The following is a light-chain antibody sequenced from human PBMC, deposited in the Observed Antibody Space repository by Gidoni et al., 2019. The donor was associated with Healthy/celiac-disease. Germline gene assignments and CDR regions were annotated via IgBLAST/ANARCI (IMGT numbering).Light chain of an antibody. CDR2: DVH. V-gene: IGLV2-23*02. J-gene: IGLJ1*01. Sequence: QSALTQPASVSGSPGQSITISCTGTSSDVGSYDLVSWYQQHPGKAPKLMIYDVHKRPSGVSNRFSGSKSGNTASLTISGLQAEDEADYYCCSYAGSSTYVFGTGTKVTVL. CDR3: CSYAGSSTYV. CDR1: SSDVGSYDL.